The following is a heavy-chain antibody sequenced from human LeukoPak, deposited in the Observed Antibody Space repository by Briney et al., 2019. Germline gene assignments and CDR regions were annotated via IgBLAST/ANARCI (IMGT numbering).Heavy chain of an antibody. CDR3: ARDYTTVTPVDY. Sequence: GGSLRLSCAASGFTFDDFGMGWVRQVPGKGLQWVSGINWNGDNTGYADSARGRFTISRDNAKNSLYLQMNSLRAEDTAVYYCARDYTTVTPVDYWGQGTLVTVSS. D-gene: IGHD4-17*01. V-gene: IGHV3-20*04. CDR1: GFTFDDFG. CDR2: INWNGDNT. J-gene: IGHJ4*02.